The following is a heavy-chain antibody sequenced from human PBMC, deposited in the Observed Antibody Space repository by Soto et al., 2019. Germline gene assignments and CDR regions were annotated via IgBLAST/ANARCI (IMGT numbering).Heavy chain of an antibody. CDR3: ARIVVVTDDAFDI. CDR2: IYYSGST. D-gene: IGHD3-22*01. Sequence: TLSLTCTVSGGSISSGGYYWILIRQHPGKGLEWIGYIYYSGSTYYNPSLKSRVTISVDTSKNQFSLKLSSVTAADTAVYYCARIVVVTDDAFDIWGQGTMVTVSS. V-gene: IGHV4-31*03. CDR1: GGSISSGGYY. J-gene: IGHJ3*02.